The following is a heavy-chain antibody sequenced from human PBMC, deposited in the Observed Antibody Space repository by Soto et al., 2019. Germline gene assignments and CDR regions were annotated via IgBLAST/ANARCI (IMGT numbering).Heavy chain of an antibody. Sequence: PSATMSHTYTVSGGSISSGNWRSRLPQPPGKGLEWIGEIYHSGSTNYNPSLKSRVTISVDKSKNQFSLKLSSVTAADTAVYYCARVSGSYYYAMDVWGQGTTVTVS. J-gene: IGHJ6*02. CDR1: GGSISSGNW. CDR3: ARVSGSYYYAMDV. D-gene: IGHD1-26*01. CDR2: IYHSGST. V-gene: IGHV4-4*02.